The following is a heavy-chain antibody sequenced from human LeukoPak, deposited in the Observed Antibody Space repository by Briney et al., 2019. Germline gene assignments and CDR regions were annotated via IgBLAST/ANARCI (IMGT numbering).Heavy chain of an antibody. CDR2: INHSGST. J-gene: IGHJ4*02. CDR1: GGSFSGYS. Sequence: PSETLSLTCAVYGGSFSGYSWSWIRQPPGKGLEWIGGINHSGSTNHNPSFKSRVTISVDTSKNQVSLKLSSVTAADTAVYYCARGPTEAIIAAAGSAKLDYWGQGTLVTVSS. D-gene: IGHD6-13*01. V-gene: IGHV4-34*01. CDR3: ARGPTEAIIAAAGSAKLDY.